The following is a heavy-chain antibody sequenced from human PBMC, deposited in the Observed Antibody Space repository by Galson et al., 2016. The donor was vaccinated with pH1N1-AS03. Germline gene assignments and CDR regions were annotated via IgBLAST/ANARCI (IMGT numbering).Heavy chain of an antibody. CDR3: AHNQANGYNYWFAP. V-gene: IGHV1-69*04. CDR2: IIPNLGVT. CDR1: GGSFSKYV. J-gene: IGHJ5*02. D-gene: IGHD5-24*01. Sequence: SVKVSCKASGGSFSKYVISWVRQAPGQGLQWMGRIIPNLGVTNYAQRFQARVTITADKSSRTVYMEVTNPTSEDTAIYYCAHNQANGYNYWFAPWGQGTLVSVSS.